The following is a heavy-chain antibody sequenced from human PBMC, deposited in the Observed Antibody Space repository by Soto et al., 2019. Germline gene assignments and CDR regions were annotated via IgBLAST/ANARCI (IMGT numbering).Heavy chain of an antibody. Sequence: GGSLRLSCAASGFTFSSYAMSWVRQAPGKGLEWVSAISGSGGSTYYADSVKGRFTISRDNSKNTLYLQMNSLRAEDTAVYDCAKDLGSAFYYGSDYWGQGTLVTVSS. J-gene: IGHJ4*02. CDR2: ISGSGGST. D-gene: IGHD1-26*01. V-gene: IGHV3-23*01. CDR1: GFTFSSYA. CDR3: AKDLGSAFYYGSDY.